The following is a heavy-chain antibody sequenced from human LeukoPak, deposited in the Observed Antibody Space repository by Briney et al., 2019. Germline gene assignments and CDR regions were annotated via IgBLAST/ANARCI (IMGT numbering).Heavy chain of an antibody. V-gene: IGHV3-74*01. D-gene: IGHD3-16*02. CDR3: AKDALISFRGAWSQSDY. Sequence: PGGSLRLSCAASGFTFSSYWMHWVRQAPGKGLVWVSRINSDGSSTSYADSVKGRFTISRDNAKNTLYLQMNSLRAEDTAVYYCAKDALISFRGAWSQSDYWGQGTLVTVSS. CDR2: INSDGSST. J-gene: IGHJ4*02. CDR1: GFTFSSYW.